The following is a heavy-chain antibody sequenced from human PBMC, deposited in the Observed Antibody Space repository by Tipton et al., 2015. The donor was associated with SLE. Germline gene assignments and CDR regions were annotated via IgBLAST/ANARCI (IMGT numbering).Heavy chain of an antibody. J-gene: IGHJ4*02. V-gene: IGHV4-34*01. CDR2: INHSGST. D-gene: IGHD3-10*02. CDR1: GGSFSGYY. Sequence: TLSLTCAVYGGSFSGYYWTWIRQPPGKGLEWIGEINHSGSTNYNPPLKSRVTISVDTSKNQFSLKLSSVTAADTAVYYCARLGNPMSFDYWGQGTLVTVSS. CDR3: ARLGNPMSFDY.